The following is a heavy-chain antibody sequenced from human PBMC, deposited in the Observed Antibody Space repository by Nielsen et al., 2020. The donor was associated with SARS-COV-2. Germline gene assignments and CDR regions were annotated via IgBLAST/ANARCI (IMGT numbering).Heavy chain of an antibody. Sequence: RQAPGKGLEWIGYIYYSGSTNYNPPLKSRVTISVDTSKNQFSLKLSSVTAADTAVYYCARAEEDSSSWYWGYYYGMDVWGQGTTVTVSS. V-gene: IGHV4-59*12. CDR3: ARAEEDSSSWYWGYYYGMDV. CDR2: IYYSGST. J-gene: IGHJ6*02. D-gene: IGHD6-13*01.